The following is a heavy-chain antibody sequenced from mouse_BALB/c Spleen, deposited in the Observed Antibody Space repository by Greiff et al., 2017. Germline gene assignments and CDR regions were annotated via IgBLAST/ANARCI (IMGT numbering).Heavy chain of an antibody. J-gene: IGHJ3*01. CDR1: GFTFSSYT. D-gene: IGHD2-4*01. CDR3: ARQGIDYDYDVYAY. CDR2: ISNGGGST. Sequence: EVQLQQPGGGLVKPGGSLKLSCAASGFTFSSYTMSWVRQTPEKRLEWVAYISNGGGSTYYPDTVKGRFTISRDNAKNTLYLQMSSLKSEDTARYDCARQGIDYDYDVYAYWGQGTLVTVSA. V-gene: IGHV5-12-2*01.